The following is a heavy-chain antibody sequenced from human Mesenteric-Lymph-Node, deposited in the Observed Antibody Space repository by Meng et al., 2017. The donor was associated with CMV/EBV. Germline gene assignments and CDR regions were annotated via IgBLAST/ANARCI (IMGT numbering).Heavy chain of an antibody. J-gene: IGHJ5*02. V-gene: IGHV4-59*01. CDR3: ASVTRNWFDP. Sequence: GSLRLSCTVSGGSISSYYWSWIRQPPGKGLEWIGYIYHSGSTNYNPSLKSRVTISVDTSKNQFSLKLSSVTAADTAVYYCASVTRNWFDPWGQGTLVTVSS. CDR1: GGSISSYY. CDR2: IYHSGST.